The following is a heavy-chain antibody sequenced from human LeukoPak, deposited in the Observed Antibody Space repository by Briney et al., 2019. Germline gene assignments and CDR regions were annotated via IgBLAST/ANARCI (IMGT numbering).Heavy chain of an antibody. Sequence: GGSLRLSCAASGFTFSSYAMSWVRQAPGKGLEWVSAISGSGGSTYNADSVKGRFTISRDNSKNTLYLQMNSLRAEDTAVYYCAKVVTPIVVVIEDVFDIWGQGTMVTVSS. D-gene: IGHD3-22*01. CDR2: ISGSGGST. J-gene: IGHJ3*02. V-gene: IGHV3-23*01. CDR1: GFTFSSYA. CDR3: AKVVTPIVVVIEDVFDI.